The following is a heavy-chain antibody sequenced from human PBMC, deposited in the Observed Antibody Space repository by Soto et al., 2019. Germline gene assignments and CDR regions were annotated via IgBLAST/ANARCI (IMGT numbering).Heavy chain of an antibody. D-gene: IGHD3-10*01. V-gene: IGHV1-2*04. Sequence: ASVKVSCKASGYTFTDYYMHWVRQAPGQGLEWMGWINPNNGGTSYAQKFEGWVTMTRDTSISTAYMEVRRLTSDDTAVYYCARVRREFDTSGPVDYWGQGTLVTVSS. CDR3: ARVRREFDTSGPVDY. CDR2: INPNNGGT. CDR1: GYTFTDYY. J-gene: IGHJ4*02.